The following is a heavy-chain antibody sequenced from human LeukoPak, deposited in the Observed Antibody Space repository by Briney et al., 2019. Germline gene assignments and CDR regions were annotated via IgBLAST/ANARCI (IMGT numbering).Heavy chain of an antibody. CDR1: GGSISSYY. CDR3: ARVGYCSGGSCYSRTNFDY. V-gene: IGHV4-59*01. Sequence: SETLSLTCTVSGGSISSYYWSWIRQPPGKGLEWIGYIHYSGSTNYNPSLKSRVTISVDTSKNQFSLKLSSVTAADTAVYYCARVGYCSGGSCYSRTNFDYWGQGTLVTVSS. J-gene: IGHJ4*02. CDR2: IHYSGST. D-gene: IGHD2-15*01.